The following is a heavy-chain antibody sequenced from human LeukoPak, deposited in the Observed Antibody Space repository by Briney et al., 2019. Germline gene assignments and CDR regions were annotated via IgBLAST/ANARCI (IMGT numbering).Heavy chain of an antibody. Sequence: SETLSPTCTVSGGSISSGSYYWSWIRQPAGKGLEWIGHIYTNGNTNFNPSLKSRVTISVDTSKNQFSLNLNSVTAADTAVYYCARSGTYYNNWFDPWGQGTLVIVSS. CDR2: IYTNGNT. J-gene: IGHJ5*02. CDR1: GGSISSGSYY. CDR3: ARSGTYYNNWFDP. D-gene: IGHD3-10*01. V-gene: IGHV4-61*09.